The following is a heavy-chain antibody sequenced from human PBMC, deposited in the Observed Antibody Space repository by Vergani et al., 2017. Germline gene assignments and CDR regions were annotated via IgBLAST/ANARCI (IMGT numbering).Heavy chain of an antibody. CDR2: IIPILGIA. V-gene: IGHV1-69*02. D-gene: IGHD6-6*01. CDR1: GGTFSSYT. Sequence: QVQLVQSGAEVKKPGSSVKVSCKASGGTFSSYTISWVRQAPGQGLEWMGRIIPILGIANYAQKFQGRVTITADKSPSTAYMELSSLRSEDTAVYYCARGLYSSSSGLGYFDLWGRGTLVTVSS. CDR3: ARGLYSSSSGLGYFDL. J-gene: IGHJ2*01.